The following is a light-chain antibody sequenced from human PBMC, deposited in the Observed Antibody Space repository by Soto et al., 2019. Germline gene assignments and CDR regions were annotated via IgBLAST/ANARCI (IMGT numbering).Light chain of an antibody. CDR1: QSIFNNY. J-gene: IGKJ2*01. CDR3: QQYGGSPFT. Sequence: ETVLTQSPGTLSLSPRERATLSCRASQSIFNNYLAWYQQKPGQAPRLLVYGAPFRATGIPDRFSGSGSGTDFTLTISRLEPEDFAVYYCQQYGGSPFTFGQGTRLEIK. V-gene: IGKV3-20*01. CDR2: GAP.